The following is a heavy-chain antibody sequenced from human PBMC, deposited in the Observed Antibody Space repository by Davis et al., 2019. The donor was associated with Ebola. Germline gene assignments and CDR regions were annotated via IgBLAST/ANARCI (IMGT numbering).Heavy chain of an antibody. J-gene: IGHJ6*04. Sequence: MPSETLSLTCDVSGYSISSNHFWVWVRQPPGKGLQWIGSIYHNGSSKFNASLKSRVTMSVDTSKNQFSLKLTSVTAADTAVYYCARGVTDILTGFVDVWGKGTTVTVSS. CDR2: IYHNGSS. D-gene: IGHD3-9*01. CDR1: GYSISSNHF. V-gene: IGHV4-38-2*01. CDR3: ARGVTDILTGFVDV.